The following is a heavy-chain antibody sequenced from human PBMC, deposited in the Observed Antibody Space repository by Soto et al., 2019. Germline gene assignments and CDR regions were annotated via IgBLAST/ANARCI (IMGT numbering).Heavy chain of an antibody. D-gene: IGHD3-22*01. CDR2: MYYSGTT. CDR1: GGSISSSDFY. Sequence: QLQLQESGPGLVKPSETLSLTCTVSGGSISSSDFYWGWLRQPPGKGLDFIGSMYYSGTTYYNPSLKNRITISVDTSKNQFSLKLISVTAADTAVYYCAVVDSTGNWFDPWGQGALATVSS. V-gene: IGHV4-39*01. CDR3: AVVDSTGNWFDP. J-gene: IGHJ5*02.